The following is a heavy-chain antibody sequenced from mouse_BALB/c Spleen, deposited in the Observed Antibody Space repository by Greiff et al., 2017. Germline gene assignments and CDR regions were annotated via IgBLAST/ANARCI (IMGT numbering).Heavy chain of an antibody. CDR2: ISSGGGST. D-gene: IGHD2-1*01. CDR1: GFAFSSYD. Sequence: EVHLVESGGGLVKPGGSLKLSCAASGFAFSSYDMSWVRQTPEKRLEWVAYISSGGGSTYYPDTVKGRFTISRDNAKNTLYLQMSSLKSEDTAMYYCARVRGNYYGVDYWGQGTTLTVSS. V-gene: IGHV5-12-1*01. J-gene: IGHJ2*01. CDR3: ARVRGNYYGVDY.